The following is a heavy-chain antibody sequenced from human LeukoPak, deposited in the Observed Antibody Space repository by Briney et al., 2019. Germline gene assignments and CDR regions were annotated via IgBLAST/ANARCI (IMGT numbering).Heavy chain of an antibody. CDR2: ISYDGSNK. D-gene: IGHD3-10*01. Sequence: GRSLRLPCAASGFTFSSYGMHWVRQAPGKGLEWVAVISYDGSNKYYADSVKGRFTISRENAKNSLYLQMNSLRAGDTAVYYCARGYYGSGSAPDYWGQGTLVTVSS. CDR1: GFTFSSYG. CDR3: ARGYYGSGSAPDY. J-gene: IGHJ4*02. V-gene: IGHV3-30*03.